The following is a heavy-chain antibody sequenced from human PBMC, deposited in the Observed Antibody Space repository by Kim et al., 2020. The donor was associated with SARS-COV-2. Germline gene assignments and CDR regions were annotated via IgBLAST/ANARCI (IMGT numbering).Heavy chain of an antibody. D-gene: IGHD3-10*01. CDR1: GFTFSGYW. V-gene: IGHV3-7*01. CDR2: IKNDGSQK. CDR3: ARGGRNMAW. J-gene: IGHJ4*02. Sequence: LSLTCEASGFTFSGYWMTWVRQAPGKGLEWVATIKNDGSQKYYLDSVKGRFTISRDNVKNSLSLQMNNLRVEDSAVYYCARGGRNMAWWGLGTLVT.